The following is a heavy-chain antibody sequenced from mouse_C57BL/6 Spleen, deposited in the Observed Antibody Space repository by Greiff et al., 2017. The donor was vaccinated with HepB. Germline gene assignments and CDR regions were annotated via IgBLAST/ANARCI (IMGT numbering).Heavy chain of an antibody. CDR2: IDPENGDT. J-gene: IGHJ4*01. D-gene: IGHD4-1*01. CDR3: TMMTGTRAMDY. CDR1: GFNIKDDY. V-gene: IGHV14-4*01. Sequence: EVQLQQSGAELVRPGASVKLSCTASGFNIKDDYMHWVKQRPEQGLEWIGWIDPENGDTEYASKFQGKATITADTSSNTAYLQLSSLTSEDTAVYYCTMMTGTRAMDYWGQRTSVTVSS.